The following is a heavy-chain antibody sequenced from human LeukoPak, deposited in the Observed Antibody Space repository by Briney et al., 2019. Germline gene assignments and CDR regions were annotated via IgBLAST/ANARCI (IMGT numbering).Heavy chain of an antibody. CDR2: TYYRSKWYN. CDR3: ARGSPVEDYFDY. CDR1: GDSVSSDSAA. V-gene: IGHV6-1*01. Sequence: SQTLSLTCAISGDSVSSDSAAWNWIRQSPSRGLEWLGRTYYRSKWYNDYAVSVESRITINPDTSKNQFSLQLNSVTPEDTAVYYCARGSPVEDYFDYWGQGTLVTVSS. J-gene: IGHJ4*02.